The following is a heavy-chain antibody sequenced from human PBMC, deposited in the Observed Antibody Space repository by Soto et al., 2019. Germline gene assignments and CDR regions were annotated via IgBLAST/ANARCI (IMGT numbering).Heavy chain of an antibody. CDR1: GFTFSSYG. D-gene: IGHD1-26*01. Sequence: QVQLVESGGGVVQPGRSLRLSCAASGFTFSSYGMHWVRQAPGKGLEWVAVIWYDGSNKYYADSVKGRFTISRDNSKNTLYLQMNSLRAEDTAVYYCAREATLWELRYYFDYWGQGTLVTVSS. CDR3: AREATLWELRYYFDY. J-gene: IGHJ4*02. V-gene: IGHV3-33*01. CDR2: IWYDGSNK.